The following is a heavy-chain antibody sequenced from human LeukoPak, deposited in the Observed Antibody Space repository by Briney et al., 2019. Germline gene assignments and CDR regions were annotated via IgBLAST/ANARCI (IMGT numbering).Heavy chain of an antibody. Sequence: SETLSLTCTVSGGSISSSSYHWGWIRQPPGQGLEWIGSIYFSGTTFYNPSLKSRVTISVDTSKNQFSLKVSSVTAADTAVYYCATTYDYTRGGYDYWGQGTLVTVSS. CDR3: ATTYDYTRGGYDY. V-gene: IGHV4-39*01. CDR2: IYFSGTT. D-gene: IGHD2-2*02. J-gene: IGHJ4*02. CDR1: GGSISSSSYH.